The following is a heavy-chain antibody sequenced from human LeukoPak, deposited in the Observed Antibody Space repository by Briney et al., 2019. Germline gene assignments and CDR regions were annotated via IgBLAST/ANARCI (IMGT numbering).Heavy chain of an antibody. CDR3: AREDYVLLASDY. V-gene: IGHV3-74*01. CDR2: INSDGSST. D-gene: IGHD4-17*01. J-gene: IGHJ4*02. Sequence: GGSLRLSCAASGFTFSSYWMHWVRQAPGKGLVWVSRINSDGSSTSYADSVKGRFTTSRDNAKNTLYLQMNSLRAEDTAVYYCAREDYVLLASDYWGQGTLVTVSS. CDR1: GFTFSSYW.